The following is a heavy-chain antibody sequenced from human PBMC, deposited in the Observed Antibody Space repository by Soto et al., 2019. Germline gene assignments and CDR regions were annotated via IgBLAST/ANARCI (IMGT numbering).Heavy chain of an antibody. CDR2: ISGNGGVT. Sequence: GGSLRLSCAASGFTFSSYGMTWVRQAPGKGLEWASAISGNGGVTFYADSVKGRFTISRDNSKNTLYLQMNSLRAEDTALYYCAKLYDSSRRDFWGQGTLVTVSS. CDR1: GFTFSSYG. J-gene: IGHJ4*02. CDR3: AKLYDSSRRDF. D-gene: IGHD3-22*01. V-gene: IGHV3-23*01.